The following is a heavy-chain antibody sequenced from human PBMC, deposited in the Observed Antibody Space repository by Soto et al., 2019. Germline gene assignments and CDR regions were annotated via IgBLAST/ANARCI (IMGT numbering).Heavy chain of an antibody. CDR2: INHSGST. V-gene: IGHV4-34*01. J-gene: IGHJ4*02. Sequence: SETLSLTCAVYGGSFSGYYWTWIRQPPGTGLEWIGEINHSGSTNNNPALKSRVTMSVDTYTNQFSLKMNAVTAADTAVYYCTRHEGGAAADRPLDYWGQGTLVTVSS. CDR1: GGSFSGYY. D-gene: IGHD6-13*01. CDR3: TRHEGGAAADRPLDY.